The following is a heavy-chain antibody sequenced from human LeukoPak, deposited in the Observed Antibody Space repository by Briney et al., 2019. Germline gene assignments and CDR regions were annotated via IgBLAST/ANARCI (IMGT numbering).Heavy chain of an antibody. D-gene: IGHD5-12*01. J-gene: IGHJ4*02. CDR1: GFTFSSYG. CDR3: AGTSPSMVANFDY. V-gene: IGHV3-33*01. CDR2: IWYDGSNK. Sequence: PGGSLRLSCAASGFTFSSYGMHWVRQAPGKGLEWVAVIWYDGSNKYYADSVKGRFTISRDNSKNTLYLQMNSLGAEDTAVYYCAGTSPSMVANFDYWGQGTLVTVSS.